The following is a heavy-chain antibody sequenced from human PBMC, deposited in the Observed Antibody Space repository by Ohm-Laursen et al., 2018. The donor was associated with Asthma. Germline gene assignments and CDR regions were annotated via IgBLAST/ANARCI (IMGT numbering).Heavy chain of an antibody. CDR2: FSLDSDRR. V-gene: IGHV3-9*01. J-gene: IGHJ4*02. D-gene: IGHD1-26*01. CDR3: ARIGPEWELPGREYSLIH. CDR1: GFIFEKYA. Sequence: SLRLSCAASGFIFEKYAMHWVRQAPGKGLEWVSGFSLDSDRRDYADSVKGRFTVSRDNAKDSVYLQMNSLRAEDTALYYCARIGPEWELPGREYSLIHWGLGTLVTVSS.